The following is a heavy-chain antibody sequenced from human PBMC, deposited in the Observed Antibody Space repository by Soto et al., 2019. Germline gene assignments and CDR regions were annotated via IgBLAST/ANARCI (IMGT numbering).Heavy chain of an antibody. CDR1: GGSFSGYY. J-gene: IGHJ5*02. CDR3: ARGSGNQYCSSTSCPGGYWFDP. D-gene: IGHD2-2*01. Sequence: SQTLSLTCAVYGGSFSGYYWSWIRQPPGKGLEWIGEINHSGSTNYNPSLKSRVTISVDTSKNQFSLKLSSVTAADTAVYYCARGSGNQYCSSTSCPGGYWFDPWGQGTLVTVSS. CDR2: INHSGST. V-gene: IGHV4-34*01.